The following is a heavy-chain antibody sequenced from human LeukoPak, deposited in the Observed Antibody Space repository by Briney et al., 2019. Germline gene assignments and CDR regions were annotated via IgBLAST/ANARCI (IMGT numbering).Heavy chain of an antibody. Sequence: ASVTVSCKASGYTFTSYGISWVRQAPGQGLEWMGWISAYNGNTNYAQKLQGRVTMTTDTSTSTAYMELRSLRSDDTAVYYCARDKTLQPFDYWAREPWSPSPQ. V-gene: IGHV1-18*01. CDR1: GYTFTSYG. J-gene: IGHJ4*02. CDR2: ISAYNGNT. D-gene: IGHD4-11*01. CDR3: ARDKTLQPFDY.